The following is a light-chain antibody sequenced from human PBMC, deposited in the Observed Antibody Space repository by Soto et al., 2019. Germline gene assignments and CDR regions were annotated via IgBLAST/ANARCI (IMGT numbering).Light chain of an antibody. CDR2: GAS. CDR1: QSVRSN. CDR3: QHYDDWPYT. Sequence: EIVMTQSPATLSVSPGEGATLSCRASQSVRSNLACYQQKPGQAPRLLIYGASPRAPGIPARFSGSGSGTEFTLTISSLQSEDFAVYYCQHYDDWPYTFGQGTKLEIK. J-gene: IGKJ2*01. V-gene: IGKV3-15*01.